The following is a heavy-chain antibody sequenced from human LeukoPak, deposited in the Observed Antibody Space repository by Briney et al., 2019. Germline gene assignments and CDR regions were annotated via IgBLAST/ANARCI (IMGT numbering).Heavy chain of an antibody. D-gene: IGHD5-12*01. Sequence: SETLSLTFTVSGGSISSSSYYWGWIRPPPGKGLEWIGSIYYSGSTYYNPSLKSRVTISVDSSKNQFSLKLSSVTAADTAVYYRARHRKDSGYDDYWGQGTLVTVSS. CDR1: GGSISSSSYY. V-gene: IGHV4-39*01. CDR3: ARHRKDSGYDDY. CDR2: IYYSGST. J-gene: IGHJ4*02.